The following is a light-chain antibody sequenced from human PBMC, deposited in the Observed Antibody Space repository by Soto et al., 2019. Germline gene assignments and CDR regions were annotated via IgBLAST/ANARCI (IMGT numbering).Light chain of an antibody. CDR1: QSVSSSY. CDR3: QQFGSLSWT. J-gene: IGKJ1*01. CDR2: GAS. V-gene: IGKV3-20*01. Sequence: EIVLTQSPGTLSLSPGERVTLSCRASQSVSSSYLAWYQQKPGQAPRLLIYGASSRATGIPDRFSGSGSGKDFTLTISRLETEDFAVYYCQQFGSLSWTFGQGTKVEIK.